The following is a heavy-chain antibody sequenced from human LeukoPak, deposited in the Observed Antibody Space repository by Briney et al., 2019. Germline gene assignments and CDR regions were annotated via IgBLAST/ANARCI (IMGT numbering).Heavy chain of an antibody. J-gene: IGHJ6*03. CDR2: IIGGGGTI. D-gene: IGHD6-13*01. V-gene: IGHV3-11*01. CDR3: ARGIAAADYYYYYYYMDV. CDR1: VFTFSDYY. Sequence: VGSLRLSCAASVFTFSDYYMSWIRQALGKGLWWGSYIIGGGGTIYYADSVKGRFTISRDNAKNSLYLQMNSLRAEDTAVYYCARGIAAADYYYYYYYMDVWGKGTTVTVSS.